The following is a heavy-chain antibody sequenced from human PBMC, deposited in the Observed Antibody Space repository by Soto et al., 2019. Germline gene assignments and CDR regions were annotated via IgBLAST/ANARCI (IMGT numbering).Heavy chain of an antibody. Sequence: PSETLSLTCAVSGGSISSGGYSWSWIRQPPGKGLEWIGYIYHSGSTYYNPSLKSRVTISVDRSKNQFSLKLSSVTAADTAVYYCARALGITGTTDRYYYYYGMDVWGQGTTVTVSS. CDR3: ARALGITGTTDRYYYYYGMDV. J-gene: IGHJ6*02. CDR2: IYHSGST. D-gene: IGHD1-7*01. CDR1: GGSISSGGYS. V-gene: IGHV4-30-2*01.